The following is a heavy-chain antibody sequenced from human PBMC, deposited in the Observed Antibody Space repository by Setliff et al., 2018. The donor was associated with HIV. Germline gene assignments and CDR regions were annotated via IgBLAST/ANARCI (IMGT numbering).Heavy chain of an antibody. V-gene: IGHV4-39*01. CDR3: ARQPVAGAGYYYYMDV. Sequence: SETLSLTCTVSGGSFTDSDYYWAWVRQAPGKGLEWIGSIYHSGPTYYNPSLKGRITMSVDTSRNQFSLKLSSVTAADTAVYYCARQPVAGAGYYYYMDVWGKGTTVTVSS. CDR1: GGSFTDSDYY. D-gene: IGHD3-9*01. CDR2: IYHSGPT. J-gene: IGHJ6*03.